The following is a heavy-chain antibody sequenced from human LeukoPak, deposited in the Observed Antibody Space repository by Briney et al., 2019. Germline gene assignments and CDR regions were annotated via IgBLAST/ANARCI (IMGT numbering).Heavy chain of an antibody. Sequence: GGSLRLSCAASGFTVSSNYMNWVRQAPGKGLEWVSYISSSSSYTNYADSVKGRFTISRDNAKNSLYLQMNSLRAEDTAVYYCARDWRGGGYYYDSSGRPYFDYWGQGTLVTV. V-gene: IGHV3-11*05. CDR2: ISSSSSYT. CDR1: GFTVSSNY. D-gene: IGHD3-22*01. J-gene: IGHJ4*02. CDR3: ARDWRGGGYYYDSSGRPYFDY.